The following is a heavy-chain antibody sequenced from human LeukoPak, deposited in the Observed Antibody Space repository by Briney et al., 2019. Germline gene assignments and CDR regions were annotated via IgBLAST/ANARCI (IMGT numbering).Heavy chain of an antibody. D-gene: IGHD3-3*01. Sequence: GSLRLSCTTSGFTFSDYAMSWVRQAPGKGLEWIGSIYYSGSTYYNPSLKSRVTISVDTSKNQFSLKLSSVTAADTAVYYCARLDYDFWSGYLGRFDPWGQGTLVTVSS. V-gene: IGHV4-39*07. CDR2: IYYSGST. CDR3: ARLDYDFWSGYLGRFDP. CDR1: GFTFSDYA. J-gene: IGHJ5*02.